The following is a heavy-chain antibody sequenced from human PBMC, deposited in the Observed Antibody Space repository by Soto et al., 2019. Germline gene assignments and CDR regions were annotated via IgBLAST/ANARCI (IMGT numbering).Heavy chain of an antibody. V-gene: IGHV4-39*01. CDR2: IYYRGNT. CDR1: GDSINSDNYY. Sequence: QLQLQESGPGLVKPSETLSLTCSVSGDSINSDNYYWGWIRQPPGKGLEWIGSIYYRGNTYYNPSLKTRVTISVDKSKGKFSLKLTSVTAADSAVYFCARLEGLATISYYFDYWGQGTLVTVSS. D-gene: IGHD3-9*01. CDR3: ARLEGLATISYYFDY. J-gene: IGHJ4*02.